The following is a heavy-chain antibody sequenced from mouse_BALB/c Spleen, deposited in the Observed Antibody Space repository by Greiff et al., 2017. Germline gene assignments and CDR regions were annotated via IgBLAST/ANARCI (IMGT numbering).Heavy chain of an antibody. CDR3: ARHPYDYDYAMDY. D-gene: IGHD2-4*01. Sequence: VQLQQSGAELVMPGASVKMSCKASGYTFTDYWMHWVKQRPGQGLEWIGAIDTSDSYTSYNQKFKGKATLTVDESSSTAYMQLSSLTSEDSAVYYCARHPYDYDYAMDYWGQGTSVTVSS. CDR2: IDTSDSYT. V-gene: IGHV1-69*01. J-gene: IGHJ4*01. CDR1: GYTFTDYW.